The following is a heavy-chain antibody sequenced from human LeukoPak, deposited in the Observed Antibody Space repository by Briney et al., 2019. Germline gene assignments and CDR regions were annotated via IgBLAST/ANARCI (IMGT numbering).Heavy chain of an antibody. V-gene: IGHV4-59*01. Sequence: SETLSLTCTVSGGSISSYYWSWIRQPPGKGLEWIGYIYYTGITNYNASLKSRVTISVDTSKNQFSLELTSVTAADTAVYYCARDYRYCSSTGCYNYYYMGVWGKGTTVTVSS. D-gene: IGHD2-2*02. CDR2: IYYTGIT. J-gene: IGHJ6*03. CDR1: GGSISSYY. CDR3: ARDYRYCSSTGCYNYYYMGV.